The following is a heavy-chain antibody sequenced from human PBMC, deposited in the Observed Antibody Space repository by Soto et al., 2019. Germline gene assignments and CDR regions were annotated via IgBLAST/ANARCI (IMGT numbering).Heavy chain of an antibody. V-gene: IGHV1-8*01. CDR2: MNPNSGNT. CDR3: ARSPMYSGTDDAFDI. J-gene: IGHJ3*02. CDR1: GYTFTSYD. Sequence: ASVKVSCKASGYTFTSYDINWERQATGQGLEWMGWMNPNSGNTGYAQKFQGRVTMTRNTSISTAYMELSSLRSEDTAVYYCARSPMYSGTDDAFDIWGQGTMVTVSS. D-gene: IGHD1-26*01.